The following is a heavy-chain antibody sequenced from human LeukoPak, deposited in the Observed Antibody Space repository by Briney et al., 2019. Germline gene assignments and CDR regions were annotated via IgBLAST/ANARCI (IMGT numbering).Heavy chain of an antibody. CDR3: VREAEMATIADI. Sequence: GGALRLSCAASGFTFSSYWMSWVRQAPGKGMEWVANIKQDGSEKYYVDSVKGRFTISRDNAKNSLYLQMNSLRAEDTAVYYCVREAEMATIADIWGQGTMVTVSS. CDR2: IKQDGSEK. D-gene: IGHD5-24*01. CDR1: GFTFSSYW. J-gene: IGHJ3*02. V-gene: IGHV3-7*01.